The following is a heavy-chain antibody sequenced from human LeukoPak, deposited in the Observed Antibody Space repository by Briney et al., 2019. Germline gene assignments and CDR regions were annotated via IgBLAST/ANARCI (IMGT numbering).Heavy chain of an antibody. J-gene: IGHJ3*02. CDR2: IYYSGST. V-gene: IGHV4-59*08. D-gene: IGHD1-26*01. CDR1: GGSFSGYY. CDR3: ARHRWELNAFDI. Sequence: SETLSLTCAVYGGSFSGYYWSWIRQPPGKGLEWIGYIYYSGSTYYNPSLKSRVTISVDTSKNQFSLILSSVTAADTAVYYCARHRWELNAFDIWGQGTMVTVSS.